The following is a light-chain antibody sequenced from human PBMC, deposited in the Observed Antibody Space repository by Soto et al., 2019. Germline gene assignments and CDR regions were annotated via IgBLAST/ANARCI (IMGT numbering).Light chain of an antibody. J-gene: IGKJ5*01. V-gene: IGKV3-15*01. CDR3: QQYNNWPLT. CDR1: QSIRSN. CDR2: GAS. Sequence: ETLMTQSPVTLSVSPGERATLSCRASQSIRSNLAWYQQKPGQAPRLLIYGASTRATGIPARFSGSGSGTEFTLTISSLQSEDFAVYYCQQYNNWPLTFGQGTRLEIK.